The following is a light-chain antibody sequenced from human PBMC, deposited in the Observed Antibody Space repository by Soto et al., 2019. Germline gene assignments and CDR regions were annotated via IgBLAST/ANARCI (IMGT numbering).Light chain of an antibody. CDR3: QQYGNSRGT. Sequence: DIVLTQSPGTLSLSTGDRATLSCGASQSVSTSYLAWYQQKPGQAPRLLIYGASSRATGIPDRFSGSGSGTDFTLTISGLEPEDFAVYYCQQYGNSRGTFGQGTKVDIK. CDR2: GAS. CDR1: QSVSTSY. V-gene: IGKV3-20*01. J-gene: IGKJ1*01.